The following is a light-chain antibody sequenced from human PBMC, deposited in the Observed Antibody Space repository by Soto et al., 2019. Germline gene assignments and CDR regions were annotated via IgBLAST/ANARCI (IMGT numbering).Light chain of an antibody. CDR2: WAS. V-gene: IGKV4-1*01. CDR3: QQYYITPLS. J-gene: IGKJ4*01. CDR1: QSVLFSSNNKNY. Sequence: DIVMTQSPDSLAVSLGERATINCKSSQSVLFSSNNKNYLAWYQQKPGQPPKLLIYWASTRESGVPDRFSGRGSGTDFTLTISSLQAGDAAVYFCQQYYITPLSFGGGTRLEI.